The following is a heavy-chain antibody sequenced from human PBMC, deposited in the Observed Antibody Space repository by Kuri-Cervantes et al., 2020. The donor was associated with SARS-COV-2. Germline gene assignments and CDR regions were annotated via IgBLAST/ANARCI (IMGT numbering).Heavy chain of an antibody. D-gene: IGHD1-26*01. CDR2: MNPNSGYT. CDR1: GYTFTSYD. J-gene: IGHJ4*02. V-gene: IGHV1-8*03. Sequence: ASVKVSCKTSGYTFTSYDITWVRQVTGQGLEWMGWMNPNSGYTGYAQKFQGRVTLTRDTSISTAYMELNSLTSYDTAVYYWAPEVGDYWGQGTLVTVSS. CDR3: APEVGDY.